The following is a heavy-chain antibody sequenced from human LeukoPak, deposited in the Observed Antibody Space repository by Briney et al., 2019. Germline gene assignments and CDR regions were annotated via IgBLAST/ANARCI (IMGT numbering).Heavy chain of an antibody. V-gene: IGHV3-7*01. CDR3: AREGLAEMGDYLDC. CDR2: IKQDGSEK. CDR1: GFTFSSYW. Sequence: GGSLRLSCAASGFTFSSYWMSWVRQAPGKGLEWVANIKQDGSEKYYVDSVKGRFTISGDDAKNSVFLQINSLRVEDTALYYCAREGLAEMGDYLDCWGQGTLVTVSS. J-gene: IGHJ4*02. D-gene: IGHD5-24*01.